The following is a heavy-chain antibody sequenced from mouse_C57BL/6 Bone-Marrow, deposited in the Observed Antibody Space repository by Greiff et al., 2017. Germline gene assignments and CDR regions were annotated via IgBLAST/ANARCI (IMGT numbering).Heavy chain of an antibody. D-gene: IGHD2-1*01. V-gene: IGHV5-17*01. CDR3: ARGYYGKDYAMDY. CDR1: GFTFSDYG. J-gene: IGHJ4*01. CDR2: ISSGSSTI. Sequence: VQLVESGGGLVKPGGSLKLSCAASGFTFSDYGMHWVRQAPEKGLEWVAYISSGSSTIYYADTVKGRFTISRDNAKNTLFLQMTSLRSEVTAMYYCARGYYGKDYAMDYWGQANSVTVSS.